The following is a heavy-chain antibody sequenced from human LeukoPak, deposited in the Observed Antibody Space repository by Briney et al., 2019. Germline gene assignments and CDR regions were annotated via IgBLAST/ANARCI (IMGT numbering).Heavy chain of an antibody. D-gene: IGHD3-10*01. CDR3: ARGDYYGSGSYYNSAFDI. CDR2: IYTSGST. CDR1: GGSISTGTYY. V-gene: IGHV4-61*02. Sequence: SETLSLTCSVSGGSISTGTYYWSWIRQPAGKGLEWIGRIYTSGSTNYNPSLKSRVTISVDTSKNQFSLKLNSVTAADTAVYYCARGDYYGSGSYYNSAFDIWGQGTMVTVSS. J-gene: IGHJ3*02.